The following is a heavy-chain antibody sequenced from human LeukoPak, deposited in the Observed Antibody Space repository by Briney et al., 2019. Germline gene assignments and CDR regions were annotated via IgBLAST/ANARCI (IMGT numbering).Heavy chain of an antibody. CDR3: ARDLARRIVGATPAY. CDR2: ISAYNGNT. J-gene: IGHJ4*02. Sequence: ASVKVSCKASGYTFTSYGISWVRQAPGQGLEWMGWISAYNGNTNYAQKPQGRVTMTTDTSTSTAYMELRSLRSDDTAVYYCARDLARRIVGATPAYWGQGTLVTISS. V-gene: IGHV1-18*01. D-gene: IGHD1-26*01. CDR1: GYTFTSYG.